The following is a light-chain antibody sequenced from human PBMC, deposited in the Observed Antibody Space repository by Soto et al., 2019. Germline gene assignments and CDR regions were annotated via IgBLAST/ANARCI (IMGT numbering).Light chain of an antibody. CDR3: QQYGSSPAT. J-gene: IGKJ4*01. V-gene: IGKV3-20*01. CDR2: GAS. CDR1: QSVSSTY. Sequence: EIVLTQSPGTLSLSPGERATLSCRASQSVSSTYLAWYQQKPGQAPRLLIYGASSRATGIPDRFSGSGSGTDFTLTISRREPEDFAVYYCQQYGSSPATFGGGTKVEMK.